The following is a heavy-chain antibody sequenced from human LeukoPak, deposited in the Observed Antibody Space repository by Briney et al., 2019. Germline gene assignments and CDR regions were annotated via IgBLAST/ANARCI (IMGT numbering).Heavy chain of an antibody. Sequence: GGSLTLSCAASGFTVSSYAKGWGRLRPGQGLGWGCTIGGVCTLYSADSLNGRFSLSRDISKNTLLLQMNSLRAEDTAVYYCARRRYDWGGDFANWGQGTLVTVSS. V-gene: IGHV3-23*05. CDR3: ARRRYDWGGDFAN. J-gene: IGHJ4*02. CDR2: IGGVCTL. D-gene: IGHD3-16*01. CDR1: GFTVSSYA.